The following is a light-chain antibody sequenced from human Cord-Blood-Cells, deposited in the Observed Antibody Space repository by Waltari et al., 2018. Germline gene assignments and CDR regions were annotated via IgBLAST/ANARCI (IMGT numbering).Light chain of an antibody. CDR2: EGS. CDR3: CSYAGSSTWV. Sequence: QSALTQPASVSGSPGQSITISCTGTSSDVGSYNLVSWYQQHPGKAPKLMIYEGSKLTSGVSNRFSGSKSCNMASLTISGLQAEDEADYYCCSYAGSSTWVFGGGTKLTVL. V-gene: IGLV2-23*01. J-gene: IGLJ3*02. CDR1: SSDVGSYNL.